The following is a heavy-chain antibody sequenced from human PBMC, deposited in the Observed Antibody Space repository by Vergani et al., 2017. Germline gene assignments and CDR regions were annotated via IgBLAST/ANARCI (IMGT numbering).Heavy chain of an antibody. CDR2: IDPSDSYT. CDR1: GYSFTSYW. CDR3: AREVVALLVYTGPRWFDP. V-gene: IGHV5-10-1*03. D-gene: IGHD5-18*01. J-gene: IGHJ5*02. Sequence: EVQLVQSGAEVKKPGESLRISCKGSGYSFTSYWISWVRQMPGKGLEWMWRIDPSDSYTNYSPSFQGHVTISADKSMRTAYLQWSSLKASDTAMYYCAREVVALLVYTGPRWFDPWGQGTLVTVSS.